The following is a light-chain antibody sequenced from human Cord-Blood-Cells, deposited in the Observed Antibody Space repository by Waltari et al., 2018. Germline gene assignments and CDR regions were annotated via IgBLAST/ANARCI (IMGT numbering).Light chain of an antibody. CDR2: GAS. V-gene: IGKV3-20*01. Sequence: EIVLTQSPGPLSLSPGERATLSCRASQSVSSSYLAWYQQKPGQAPRLLIYGASSRATGIPDRFSGSGSETDFTLTISRLEPEDFAVYYCQQYGSWTFGQGTKVEIK. CDR3: QQYGSWT. J-gene: IGKJ1*01. CDR1: QSVSSSY.